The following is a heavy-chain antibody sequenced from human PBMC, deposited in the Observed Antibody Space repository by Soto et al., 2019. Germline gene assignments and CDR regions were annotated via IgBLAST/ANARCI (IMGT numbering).Heavy chain of an antibody. CDR2: THYSGST. CDR1: GGSISSYY. J-gene: IGHJ5*02. V-gene: IGHV4-59*08. Sequence: SETLSLTCTVSGGSISSYYWSWIRQPPGKGLEWIGSTHYSGSTNYNPSRKSRITISVDTSKNQFSRKLSSVAAADTAVYYCRRHTTEGTALVSFDPWGQGALVTVSS. D-gene: IGHD3-3*02. CDR3: RRHTTEGTALVSFDP.